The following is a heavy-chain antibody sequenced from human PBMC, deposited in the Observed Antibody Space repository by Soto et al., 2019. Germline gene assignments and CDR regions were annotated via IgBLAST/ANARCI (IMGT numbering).Heavy chain of an antibody. J-gene: IGHJ4*02. D-gene: IGHD1-26*01. V-gene: IGHV3-21*01. Sequence: PGGSLRLSCAASGFTFSRYSMNWVRQAPGKGLEWVSSISSTTNYIYYADSMKGRFTVSRDNAKNSVYLDMNSLSAEDTAVYYCARDPTGGYFHYDYWGQGALVTVSS. CDR1: GFTFSRYS. CDR2: ISSTTNYI. CDR3: ARDPTGGYFHYDY.